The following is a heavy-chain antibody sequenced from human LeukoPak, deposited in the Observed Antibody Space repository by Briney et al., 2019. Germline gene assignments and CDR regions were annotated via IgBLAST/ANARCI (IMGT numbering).Heavy chain of an antibody. Sequence: ASVKVSCKASGYTFTSYGISWVRQAPGQGLEWMGWISAHNGNTSYAQKLQGRVTMTTDTSTSTAYMELRSLRSDDTAVYSCARDGIYCTNGVCRFDYWGQGTLVTVSS. CDR3: ARDGIYCTNGVCRFDY. J-gene: IGHJ4*02. CDR1: GYTFTSYG. CDR2: ISAHNGNT. V-gene: IGHV1-18*01. D-gene: IGHD2-8*01.